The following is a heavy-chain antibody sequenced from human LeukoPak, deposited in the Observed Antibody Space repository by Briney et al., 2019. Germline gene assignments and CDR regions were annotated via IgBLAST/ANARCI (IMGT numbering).Heavy chain of an antibody. J-gene: IGHJ4*02. CDR3: ARGGQYQLLSVY. CDR2: ISSSSTYI. D-gene: IGHD2-2*01. Sequence: SGGSLRLSCAASGFTFSSYSMNWVRQAPGKGLEWVSSISSSSTYIYYADSVKGRFPISRDNAKNSLYLQMNSLRAEDTAVYYCARGGQYQLLSVYWGQGTLVTVSS. CDR1: GFTFSSYS. V-gene: IGHV3-21*01.